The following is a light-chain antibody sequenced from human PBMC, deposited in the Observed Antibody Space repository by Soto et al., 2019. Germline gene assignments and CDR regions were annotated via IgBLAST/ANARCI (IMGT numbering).Light chain of an antibody. Sequence: VLPQSPGTLSLSPGERATISCRASQSINSSYVAGYQHKPGQAPRRLFYGASSRATGIPHRFSGSASGTDFTLTSSRLEPADCGVYYCQQYGGSPPYTVGQGNRLESK. CDR1: QSINSSY. CDR2: GAS. V-gene: IGKV3-20*01. CDR3: QQYGGSPPYT. J-gene: IGKJ2*01.